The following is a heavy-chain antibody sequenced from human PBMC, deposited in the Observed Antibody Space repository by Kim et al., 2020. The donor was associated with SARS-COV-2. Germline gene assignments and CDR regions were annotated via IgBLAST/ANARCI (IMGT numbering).Heavy chain of an antibody. V-gene: IGHV3-15*01. CDR2: IKSKIGGGTI. CDR3: TTGPGNSGY. J-gene: IGHJ4*02. CDR1: GLTFTNAW. D-gene: IGHD3-10*01. Sequence: GESLRLSCVASGLTFTNAWMSWVRQAPGKGLEWVGRIKSKIGGGTIDYSAPVQGRFIISRDDSKNTAYLQMNSLKIEDTAVYYCTTGPGNSGYWGPGTLVTVSS.